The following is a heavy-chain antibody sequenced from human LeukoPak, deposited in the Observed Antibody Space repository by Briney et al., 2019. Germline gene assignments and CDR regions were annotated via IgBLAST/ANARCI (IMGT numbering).Heavy chain of an antibody. J-gene: IGHJ1*01. D-gene: IGHD6-6*01. CDR3: ARVYSSSLLSYFQH. CDR2: INHSGST. CDR1: GGSFSGYY. V-gene: IGHV4-34*01. Sequence: SETLSLTCAVYGGSFSGYYWSWIRQPPGKGLEWIGEINHSGSTNYNPSLKSRVTISVDTSKNQFSLKLSSVTAADTAAYYCARVYSSSLLSYFQHWGQGTLVTVSS.